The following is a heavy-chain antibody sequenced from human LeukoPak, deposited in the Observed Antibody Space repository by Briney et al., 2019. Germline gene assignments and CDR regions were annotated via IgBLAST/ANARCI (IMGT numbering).Heavy chain of an antibody. CDR2: INSDGSST. CDR3: ARVPYRSALGWFDS. Sequence: VRSLRLSCAASGFTFTDFAMSWVRQAPGKGLVWVSRINSDGSSTSYEDSVKGRFTISGDNAKNPLYLKMNCLRAEDTAVYYCARVPYRSALGWFDSWGQGTLVTVSS. V-gene: IGHV3-74*01. D-gene: IGHD6-19*01. J-gene: IGHJ5*01. CDR1: GFTFTDFA.